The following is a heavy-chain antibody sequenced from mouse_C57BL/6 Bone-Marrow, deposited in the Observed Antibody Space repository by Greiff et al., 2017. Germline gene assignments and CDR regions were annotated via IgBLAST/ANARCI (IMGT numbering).Heavy chain of an antibody. J-gene: IGHJ4*01. CDR1: GFTFSDYG. Sequence: EVQGVESGGGLVQPGGSLKLSCAASGFTFSDYGMAWVRQAPRKGPGWVAFISNLAYSIYYADTVTGRFTISRENAKNTLYLEMSSLRSEDTAMYYCARRGYGPYYAMDYWGQGTSVTVSS. CDR2: ISNLAYSI. V-gene: IGHV5-15*01. D-gene: IGHD2-2*01. CDR3: ARRGYGPYYAMDY.